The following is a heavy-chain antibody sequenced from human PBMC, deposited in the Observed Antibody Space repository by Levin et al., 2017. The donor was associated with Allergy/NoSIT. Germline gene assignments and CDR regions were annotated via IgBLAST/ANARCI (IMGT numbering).Heavy chain of an antibody. CDR1: GFSFSHYA. V-gene: IGHV3-23*01. Sequence: GGSLRLSCAASGFSFSHYALSWVRQTPGKGLEWVSLISESGHSTYYADSVKGRFTLSRDNSKNTLYLQMSSLRAEDTAVYYCAKALGGYDFDYWGQGALVTVSS. J-gene: IGHJ4*02. D-gene: IGHD5-12*01. CDR2: ISESGHST. CDR3: AKALGGYDFDY.